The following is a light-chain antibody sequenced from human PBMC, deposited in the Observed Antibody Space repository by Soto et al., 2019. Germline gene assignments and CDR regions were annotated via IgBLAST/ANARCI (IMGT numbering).Light chain of an antibody. Sequence: DIQMTQSPSTLSASVGDRVTITCRASQSISSWLAWYQQKPGKAPKLLIYKASSLESGVPSRFSGSGSGTELTLTISSLQPDDFATYYSQQYNSYWTFGQGTKVEIK. CDR1: QSISSW. V-gene: IGKV1-5*03. CDR2: KAS. J-gene: IGKJ1*01. CDR3: QQYNSYWT.